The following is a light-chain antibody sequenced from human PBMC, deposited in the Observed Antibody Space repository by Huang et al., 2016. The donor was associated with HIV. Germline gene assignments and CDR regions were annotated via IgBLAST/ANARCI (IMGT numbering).Light chain of an antibody. Sequence: DIVMIQSPLSLPVTPGEPASISCRSSQRLLHTNAYNYLDWYLQKPGQSPQLLVYLGSSRASGVPDRFRGGGSGTRFSLNISRVEAEDAGIYYCIEALKTPYTFGQGTKLEIK. V-gene: IGKV2-28*01. CDR1: QRLLHTNAYNY. CDR3: IEALKTPYT. J-gene: IGKJ2*01. CDR2: LGS.